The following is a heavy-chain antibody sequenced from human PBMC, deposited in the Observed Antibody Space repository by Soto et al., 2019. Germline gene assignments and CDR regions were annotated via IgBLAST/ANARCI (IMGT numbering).Heavy chain of an antibody. CDR3: ARVRPRYCSGGSCYSGSYAY. V-gene: IGHV4-34*01. D-gene: IGHD2-15*01. CDR2: INHSGST. J-gene: IGHJ4*02. CDR1: GGSFSGYY. Sequence: QVQLQQWGAGLLKPSETLSLTCAVYGGSFSGYYWSWIRQPPGKGLEWIGEINHSGSTNYNPSLKSRVTISVDTSKNQFSLKLSSVTAADTAVYYCARVRPRYCSGGSCYSGSYAYWGQGTLVTVSS.